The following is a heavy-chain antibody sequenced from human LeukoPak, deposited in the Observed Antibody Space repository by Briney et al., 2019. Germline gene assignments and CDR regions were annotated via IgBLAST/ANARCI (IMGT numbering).Heavy chain of an antibody. CDR3: ARSLPVGDILTGYYGY. CDR1: GFTVSSYA. V-gene: IGHV3-30-3*01. J-gene: IGHJ4*02. Sequence: GGSLRLSCAASGFTVSSYAMHWVRQAPGKGLEWVAVISYDGSNKYYADSVKGRFTISRDNSKNTLYLQMNSLRAEDTAVYYCARSLPVGDILTGYYGYWGQGTLVTVSS. CDR2: ISYDGSNK. D-gene: IGHD3-9*01.